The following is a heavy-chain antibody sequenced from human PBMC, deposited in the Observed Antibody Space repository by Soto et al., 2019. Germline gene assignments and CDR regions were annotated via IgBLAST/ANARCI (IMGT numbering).Heavy chain of an antibody. J-gene: IGHJ6*02. CDR3: AKGAGDRLALGMHV. V-gene: IGHV3-30*18. CDR1: GCSLSNYG. D-gene: IGHD1-26*01. CDR2: ISYDGSNT. Sequence: GGAVRVSCVDPGCSLSNYGKEWGRQAPGKGLEWVALISYDGSNTYYAESVKGRFTISRDNSKDTLFLQMTGLKTEDTAVYYCAKGAGDRLALGMHVWRQGTTVPVT.